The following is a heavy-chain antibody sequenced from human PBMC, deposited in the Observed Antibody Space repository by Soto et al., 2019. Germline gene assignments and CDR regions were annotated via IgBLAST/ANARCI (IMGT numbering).Heavy chain of an antibody. V-gene: IGHV3-23*01. CDR1: GFTFSSYA. D-gene: IGHD2-2*02. Sequence: PGGSLRLSCAASGFTFSSYAMSWVRQAPGKGLEWVSAISGSGGSTYYADSVKGRFTISRDNSKNTLYLQMNSLRAEDTAVYYCAKDGVVPAAITQKIVTPDAFDIWGQGTMVTVSS. J-gene: IGHJ3*02. CDR2: ISGSGGST. CDR3: AKDGVVPAAITQKIVTPDAFDI.